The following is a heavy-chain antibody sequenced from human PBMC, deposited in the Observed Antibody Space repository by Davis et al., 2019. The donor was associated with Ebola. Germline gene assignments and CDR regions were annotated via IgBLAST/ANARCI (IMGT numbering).Heavy chain of an antibody. CDR1: GFTFSSYG. CDR3: AKDTSNVWFDV. V-gene: IGHV3-30*02. CDR2: IRYDGRNK. Sequence: GESLKISCAASGFTFSSYGMHWVRQAPGKGLEWVAFIRYDGRNKYYADSVKGRFTISRDNSNNTLYLQMNSLRVEDTAIYYCAKDTSNVWFDVWGQGTMVTVAS. J-gene: IGHJ3*01. D-gene: IGHD6-19*01.